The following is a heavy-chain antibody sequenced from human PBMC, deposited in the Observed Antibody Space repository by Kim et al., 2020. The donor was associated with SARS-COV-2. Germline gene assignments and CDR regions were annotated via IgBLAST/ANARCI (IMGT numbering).Heavy chain of an antibody. Sequence: SETLSLTCTVSGGSISSGGYYWSWIRQHPGKGLEWIGYIYYSGSTYYNPSLKSRVTISVDTSKNQFSLKLSSVTAADTAVYYCASLGYCSGGSCYERVGAWGQGTLVTVSS. D-gene: IGHD2-15*01. CDR3: ASLGYCSGGSCYERVGA. V-gene: IGHV4-31*03. CDR1: GGSISSGGYY. CDR2: IYYSGST. J-gene: IGHJ4*02.